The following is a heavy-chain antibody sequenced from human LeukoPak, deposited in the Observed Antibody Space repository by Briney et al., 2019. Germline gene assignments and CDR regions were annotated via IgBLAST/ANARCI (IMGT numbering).Heavy chain of an antibody. D-gene: IGHD3-22*01. CDR3: ARVLSGSWDWFDP. J-gene: IGHJ5*02. CDR1: GFTFSSYW. CDR2: INTDGSRI. Sequence: PGGSLRLSCAASGFTFSSYWMHWVRQAPGKGLVWVSRINTDGSRITYAGSVKGRFTISRDNAMNTVYLQMNSLRAEDTAVYYCARVLSGSWDWFDPWGQGTLVTVSS. V-gene: IGHV3-74*01.